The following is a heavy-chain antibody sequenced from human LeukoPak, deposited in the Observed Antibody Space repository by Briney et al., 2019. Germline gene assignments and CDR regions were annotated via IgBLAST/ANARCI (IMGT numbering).Heavy chain of an antibody. CDR2: ISGSGSST. CDR1: GFTFSSNT. V-gene: IGHV3-23*01. J-gene: IGHJ4*02. D-gene: IGHD6-19*01. CDR3: ATEGYSSGWPTYTD. Sequence: PGGSLRLSCAASGFTFSSNTMSWARQVPGMGLEWVSVISGSGSSTYNADSVKGRFTISRDNSMNTLYLQMNSLRAEDTAVYYCATEGYSSGWPTYTDWGQGTLVTVSS.